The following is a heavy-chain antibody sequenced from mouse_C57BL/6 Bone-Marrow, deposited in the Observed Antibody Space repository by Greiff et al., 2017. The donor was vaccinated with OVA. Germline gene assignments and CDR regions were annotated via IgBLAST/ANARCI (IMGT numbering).Heavy chain of an antibody. J-gene: IGHJ2*01. CDR3: AANYYGSSSLFDY. Sequence: VKLQQPGAELVMPGASVKLSCKASGYTFTSSWMHWVKQRPGQGLEWIGEIDPSDSYTNYNQKFKGKSTLTVDKSSSTAYMQLSSLTSEDSAVYYCAANYYGSSSLFDYWGQGTTLTVSS. D-gene: IGHD1-1*01. CDR1: GYTFTSSW. CDR2: IDPSDSYT. V-gene: IGHV1-69*01.